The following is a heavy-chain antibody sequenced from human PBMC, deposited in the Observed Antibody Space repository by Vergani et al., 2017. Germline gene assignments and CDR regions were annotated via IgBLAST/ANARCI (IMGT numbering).Heavy chain of an antibody. J-gene: IGHJ6*03. V-gene: IGHV1-24*01. CDR2: FDPEDGET. CDR3: ARVYCSGGSCYSGVYYMDV. D-gene: IGHD2-15*01. Sequence: QVQLVQSGAEVKKPGASVKVSCKVSGYTLTELSMHWVRQAPGKGPEWMGGFDPEDGETIYAQKFQGRVNMPEDTSKDTGEMELSSLRSDDTAVYFCARVYCSGGSCYSGVYYMDVWGKGTTVTVSS. CDR1: GYTLTELS.